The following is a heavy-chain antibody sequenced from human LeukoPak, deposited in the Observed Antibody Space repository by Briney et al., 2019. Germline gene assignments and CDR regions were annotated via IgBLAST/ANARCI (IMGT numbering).Heavy chain of an antibody. Sequence: PSETLSLTCTVSGGSISSSSYYWGWIRQPPGKGLEWIGSIYYSGSTYYNPSLKGRVTISVDTSKNQFSLKLSSVTAADTAVYYCASILYYDSSGYPDYWGQGTLVTVSS. J-gene: IGHJ4*02. CDR2: IYYSGST. CDR1: GGSISSSSYY. V-gene: IGHV4-39*01. D-gene: IGHD3-22*01. CDR3: ASILYYDSSGYPDY.